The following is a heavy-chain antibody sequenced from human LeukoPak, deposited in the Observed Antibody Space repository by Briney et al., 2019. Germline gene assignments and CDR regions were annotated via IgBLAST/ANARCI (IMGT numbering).Heavy chain of an antibody. CDR2: INHSGST. CDR1: GGSFSGYY. J-gene: IGHJ4*02. Sequence: SETLSLTCAVYGGSFSGYYWRWIRQPPGKGLEWIGEINHSGSTNYNPSLKSRVTISVDTSKNQFSLKLSSVTAADTAVYYCATAGYRYSGSYSFDYWGQGTLVTVSS. D-gene: IGHD1-26*01. CDR3: ATAGYRYSGSYSFDY. V-gene: IGHV4-34*01.